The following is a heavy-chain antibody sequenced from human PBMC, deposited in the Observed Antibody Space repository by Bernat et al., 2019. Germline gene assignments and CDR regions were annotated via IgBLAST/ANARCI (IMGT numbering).Heavy chain of an antibody. CDR3: AKDQRRLLWFGELSGFDY. Sequence: QVQLVESGGGVVQPGRSLRLSCAASGFTFSSYGMHWVRQAPGKGLEWVAVISYDGSNKYYADSVKGRFTISRDNSKNTLYLQMNSLRAEDTAVYYCAKDQRRLLWFGELSGFDYWGQGTLVTVSS. CDR2: ISYDGSNK. CDR1: GFTFSSYG. J-gene: IGHJ4*02. D-gene: IGHD3-10*01. V-gene: IGHV3-30*18.